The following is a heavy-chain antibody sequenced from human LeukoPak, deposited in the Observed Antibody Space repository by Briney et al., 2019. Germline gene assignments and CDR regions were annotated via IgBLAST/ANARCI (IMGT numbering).Heavy chain of an antibody. CDR2: IYSGGST. CDR3: AREVRGYCSSTSCESY. CDR1: GFTVSSNY. V-gene: IGHV3-66*02. Sequence: GGSLRLSCAASGFTVSSNYMSWVRQAPGKGPEWVSVIYSGGSTYYADSMKGRFTISRDNSKNTLYLQMNSLRAEDTAVYYCAREVRGYCSSTSCESYWGQGTLVTVSS. D-gene: IGHD2-2*01. J-gene: IGHJ4*02.